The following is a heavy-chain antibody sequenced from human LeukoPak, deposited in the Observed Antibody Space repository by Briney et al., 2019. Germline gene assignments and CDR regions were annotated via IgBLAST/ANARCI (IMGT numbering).Heavy chain of an antibody. D-gene: IGHD7-27*01. CDR2: IKRDGSER. CDR3: ARSNWVWYFDL. Sequence: GGSLRLSCAASGFTFSRYWMSWVRQAPGKRLEWVANIKRDGSERHYVDSVKGRFTISRDNAKYSLYLQMNSLRAEDTAVYYCARSNWVWYFDLWGRGTLVTVSS. V-gene: IGHV3-7*01. CDR1: GFTFSRYW. J-gene: IGHJ2*01.